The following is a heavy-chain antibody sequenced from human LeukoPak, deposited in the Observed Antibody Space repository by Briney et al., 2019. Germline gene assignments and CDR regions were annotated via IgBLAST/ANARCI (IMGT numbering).Heavy chain of an antibody. CDR1: GGSFSGYY. Sequence: SETLSLTCAVYGGSFSGYYWSWIRQPPGKGLEWIGEINHSGSTNYNPSLKSRVTISLDTSKNQFSLMLASVTAADTAVYYCATDSGWFGGQRFDYWGQGILVPVSS. V-gene: IGHV4-34*01. CDR3: ATDSGWFGGQRFDY. D-gene: IGHD3-10*01. CDR2: INHSGST. J-gene: IGHJ4*02.